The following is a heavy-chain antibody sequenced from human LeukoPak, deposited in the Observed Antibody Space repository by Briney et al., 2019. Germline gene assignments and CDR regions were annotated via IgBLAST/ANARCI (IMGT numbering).Heavy chain of an antibody. D-gene: IGHD2-2*01. J-gene: IGHJ1*01. CDR1: GFTFSDYY. CDR2: ISSSGSII. Sequence: PGGSLRLSCAASGFTFSDYYMSWIRQAPGKGLEWVSYISSSGSIIDYADSVRGRFTISRDNAKNSLYLQMNSLRAEDTVVYYCTSPPLGYCSTTSCLQYFEQWGQGTLVTVSS. CDR3: TSPPLGYCSTTSCLQYFEQ. V-gene: IGHV3-11*04.